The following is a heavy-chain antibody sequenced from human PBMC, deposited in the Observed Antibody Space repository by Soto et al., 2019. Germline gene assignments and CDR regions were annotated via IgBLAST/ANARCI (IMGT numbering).Heavy chain of an antibody. D-gene: IGHD6-6*01. Sequence: PGGSLRLSCAASGFTFSSYWMHWVRQDPGKGLVWVSWINSDGSSTSYADPVKGRFTISRDNAKNALYLQMNSLRAEDTAVYYCASGGSSLNFDSWGQGTLVTVSS. CDR1: GFTFSSYW. J-gene: IGHJ4*02. CDR2: INSDGSST. V-gene: IGHV3-74*01. CDR3: ASGGSSLNFDS.